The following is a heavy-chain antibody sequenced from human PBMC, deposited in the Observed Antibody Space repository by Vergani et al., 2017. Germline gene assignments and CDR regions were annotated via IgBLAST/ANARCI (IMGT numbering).Heavy chain of an antibody. V-gene: IGHV4-34*01. CDR2: INHSGST. CDR1: GGSFSGYY. Sequence: QVQLQQWGAGLLKPSETLSLTCAVYGGSFSGYYWSWIRQPPGKGLEWIGEINHSGSTNYNPSLKSRVTISVDTSKNQFSLKLSSVTAADTAVYYCARDSRHDYWGQGTLVTVSS. CDR3: ARDSRHDY. D-gene: IGHD3-22*01. J-gene: IGHJ4*02.